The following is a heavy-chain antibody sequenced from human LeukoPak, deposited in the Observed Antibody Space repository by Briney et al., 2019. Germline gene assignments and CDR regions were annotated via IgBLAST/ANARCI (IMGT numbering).Heavy chain of an antibody. V-gene: IGHV4-59*01. J-gene: IGHJ6*02. CDR1: GDSIGSYF. Sequence: SETLSLTCTVSGDSIGSYFWSWIRQSPGKGLEWIGHIYYSGSTNYNPSLKSRVAISVGTSRNQFSLKLSSVTAADTAIYYCARDGPAYSTRWYDYYYGLDVWGQGTTVTVSS. D-gene: IGHD2/OR15-2a*01. CDR2: IYYSGST. CDR3: ARDGPAYSTRWYDYYYGLDV.